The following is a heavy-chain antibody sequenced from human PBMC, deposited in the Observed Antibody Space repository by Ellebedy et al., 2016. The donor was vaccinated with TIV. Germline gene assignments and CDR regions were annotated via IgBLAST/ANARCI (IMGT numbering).Heavy chain of an antibody. CDR1: GGSFSAYY. Sequence: MPSETLSLTCSVYGGSFSAYYWSWIRQSPEKGLEWIGEFNHGGVTSYNPSLKSRVTVSVDTSKQQVSLKLSSATAADTAVYYCALGSLYYYDSNGPYWGPGTLVTVSS. D-gene: IGHD3-22*01. V-gene: IGHV4-34*01. CDR3: ALGSLYYYDSNGPY. J-gene: IGHJ4*02. CDR2: FNHGGVT.